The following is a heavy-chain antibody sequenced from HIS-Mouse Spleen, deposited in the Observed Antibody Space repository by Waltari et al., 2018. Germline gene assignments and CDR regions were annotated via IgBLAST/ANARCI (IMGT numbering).Heavy chain of an antibody. D-gene: IGHD1-7*01. CDR3: ARKLRGAFDI. CDR1: GFTFSSYA. Sequence: QVQLVESGGGVVQPGRSLRLSCAASGFTFSSYAMHWVRQAPGKGLGLVAVISYDGSNKYYADSVKGRFTISRDNSKNTLYLQMNSLRAEDTAVYYCARKLRGAFDIWGQGTMVTVSS. V-gene: IGHV3-30*04. J-gene: IGHJ3*02. CDR2: ISYDGSNK.